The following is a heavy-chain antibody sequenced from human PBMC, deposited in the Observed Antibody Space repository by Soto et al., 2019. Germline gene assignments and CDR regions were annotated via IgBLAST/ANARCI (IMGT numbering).Heavy chain of an antibody. Sequence: ASVKVSCKASGYTFTSYGISWVRQAPGQGLEWMGWISGYNGNTKSAQKLQGRVTMTTDTSTSTAYMELRSLRSDDTAVYYCASRAFWSGPKRVFYYYGMDVWGQGTTVTVSS. CDR1: GYTFTSYG. V-gene: IGHV1-18*01. CDR2: ISGYNGNT. D-gene: IGHD3-3*01. J-gene: IGHJ6*02. CDR3: ASRAFWSGPKRVFYYYGMDV.